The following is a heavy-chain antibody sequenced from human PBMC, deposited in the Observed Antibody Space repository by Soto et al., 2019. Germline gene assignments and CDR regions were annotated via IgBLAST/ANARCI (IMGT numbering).Heavy chain of an antibody. Sequence: SETLSLTCAVYGGSFSGYYWSWIRQPPGKGLEWIGEINHSGSTNYNPSLKSRVTISVDTSKNQFSLKLSSVTAADTAVYYCARGLTTVTTFHYYYGMDVWGQGTTVTVSS. J-gene: IGHJ6*02. CDR1: GGSFSGYY. D-gene: IGHD4-17*01. CDR2: INHSGST. V-gene: IGHV4-34*01. CDR3: ARGLTTVTTFHYYYGMDV.